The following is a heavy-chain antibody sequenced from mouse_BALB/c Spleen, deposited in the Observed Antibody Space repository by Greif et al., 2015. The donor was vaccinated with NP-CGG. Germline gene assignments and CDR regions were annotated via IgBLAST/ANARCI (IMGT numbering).Heavy chain of an antibody. V-gene: IGHV14-3*02. CDR2: IDPANGNT. CDR1: GFNIKDTY. Sequence: VQLQQSGAELVKPGASVKLSCTASGFNIKDTYMHWVKQRPEQGLEWIGRIDPANGNTKYDPKFQGKATITADTSSNTAYLQLSSLTSEDTAVYYCALRGGSSGPYAMDYWGQGTSVTVSS. D-gene: IGHD3-1*01. J-gene: IGHJ4*01. CDR3: ALRGGSSGPYAMDY.